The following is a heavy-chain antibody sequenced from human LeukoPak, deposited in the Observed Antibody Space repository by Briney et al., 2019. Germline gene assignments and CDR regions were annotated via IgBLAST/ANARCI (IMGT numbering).Heavy chain of an antibody. CDR3: ARHVGPGYYDSSGYYLD. CDR1: GYSFTTYW. CDR2: IYPGDSDT. D-gene: IGHD3-22*01. V-gene: IGHV5-51*01. Sequence: GEPLKISCKGSGYSFTTYWIGWVRQMPGTGLEWMGIIYPGDSDTKYSPSFQGQVTISADKSISTAYLQWSSLKASDTAMHYCARHVGPGYYDSSGYYLDWGQGTLVTVSS. J-gene: IGHJ4*02.